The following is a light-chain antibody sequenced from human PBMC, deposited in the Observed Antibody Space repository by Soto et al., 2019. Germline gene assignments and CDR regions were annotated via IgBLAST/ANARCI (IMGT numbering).Light chain of an antibody. CDR2: KAS. J-gene: IGKJ1*01. Sequence: DIQLTQSPSTLSGFVGDSVTITGRASQTISSWLAWYRQKPGKAPKLLIYKASTLKSGVPSRFSGSGSGTEFTLTISSLQPDDFATYYCQHYNSYSEAFGQGTKVHIK. CDR1: QTISSW. CDR3: QHYNSYSEA. V-gene: IGKV1-5*03.